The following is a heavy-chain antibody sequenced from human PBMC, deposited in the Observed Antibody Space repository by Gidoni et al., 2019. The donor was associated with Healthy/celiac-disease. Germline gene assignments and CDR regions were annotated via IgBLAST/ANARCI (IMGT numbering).Heavy chain of an antibody. CDR3: ARDGSGYADNWFDP. CDR1: GGSISSYY. D-gene: IGHD1-26*01. V-gene: IGHV4-59*01. CDR2: IYYSGST. Sequence: QVQLQESGPGLVKPSETLFLTCTVSGGSISSYYWSWIRQPPGKGLEWIGYIYYSGSTNYNPSLKSRVTISVDTSKNQFSLKLSSVTAADTAVYYCARDGSGYADNWFDPWGQGTLVTVSS. J-gene: IGHJ5*02.